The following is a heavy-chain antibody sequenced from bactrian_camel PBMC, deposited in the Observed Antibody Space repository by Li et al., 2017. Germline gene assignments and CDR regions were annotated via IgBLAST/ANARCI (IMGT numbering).Heavy chain of an antibody. V-gene: IGHV3S55*01. J-gene: IGHJ4*01. CDR1: GLTVSRYC. D-gene: IGHD2*01. CDR2: IGSDGST. CDR3: AADRGGLGHGGSRGHVLFAANANY. Sequence: HVQLVESGGGSVQAGGSLRLSCAASGLTVSRYCMSWFRQAPGKEREGVATIGSDGSTSYADSVKGRFNISKDNANNILYLQMDSLQPEDTAMYYCAADRGGLGHGGSRGHVLFAANANYYGQGTQVTVS.